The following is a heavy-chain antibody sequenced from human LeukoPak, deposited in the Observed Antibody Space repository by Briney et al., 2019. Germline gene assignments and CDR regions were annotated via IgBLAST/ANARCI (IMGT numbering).Heavy chain of an antibody. CDR1: GFTFSNYA. D-gene: IGHD3-3*01. Sequence: GGSLRLSCAASGFTFSNYAMSWVRQAPGKGLEWVSSISGSAGSTYYADSVKGRFTISRDNSKNTLYLQMNSLRAEDTAVYYCAKADDFWSGVYYMDVWGKGTTVTVSS. V-gene: IGHV3-23*01. J-gene: IGHJ6*03. CDR2: ISGSAGST. CDR3: AKADDFWSGVYYMDV.